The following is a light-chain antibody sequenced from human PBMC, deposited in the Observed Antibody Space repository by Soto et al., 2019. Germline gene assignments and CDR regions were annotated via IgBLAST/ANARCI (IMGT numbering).Light chain of an antibody. CDR1: HSIGGW. CDR2: DAS. Sequence: DIPMTQSPSTLSASVGDRVTITCRARHSIGGWLAWYQQKPGEAPQLLIYDASSLESGVPSRFSGSGSGTEFTLTISSLQPGDFATYYCQQYNSYPWTFGQGTKVEVK. J-gene: IGKJ1*01. V-gene: IGKV1-5*01. CDR3: QQYNSYPWT.